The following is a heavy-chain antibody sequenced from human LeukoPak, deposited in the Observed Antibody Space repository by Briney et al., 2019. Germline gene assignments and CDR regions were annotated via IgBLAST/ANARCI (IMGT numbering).Heavy chain of an antibody. CDR3: ARDPEVHSYARGGFDY. J-gene: IGHJ4*02. Sequence: TSSETLSLTCTVSGGSISSSSYYWGWIRQPPGKGLEWIGSIYHSGSTNYNPSLKSRVTISVDKSKNQFSLKLSSVTAADTAVYYCARDPEVHSYARGGFDYWGQGTLVTVSS. CDR2: IYHSGST. V-gene: IGHV4-39*07. CDR1: GGSISSSSYY. D-gene: IGHD5-18*01.